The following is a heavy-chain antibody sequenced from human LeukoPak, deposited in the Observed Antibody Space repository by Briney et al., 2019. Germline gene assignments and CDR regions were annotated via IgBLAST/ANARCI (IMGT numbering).Heavy chain of an antibody. V-gene: IGHV3-23*01. D-gene: IGHD3-16*02. Sequence: GGSLRLSCAASGFSFNKYAMSWVRQAPGKGLEWVSIIIASSGSTFYADSVKGRFTISRDNSKNTLYLQMKSLRVEDTAVYYCAKDPFYYIDIPNWFDPWGQGTLVTVSS. J-gene: IGHJ5*02. CDR3: AKDPFYYIDIPNWFDP. CDR1: GFSFNKYA. CDR2: IIASSGST.